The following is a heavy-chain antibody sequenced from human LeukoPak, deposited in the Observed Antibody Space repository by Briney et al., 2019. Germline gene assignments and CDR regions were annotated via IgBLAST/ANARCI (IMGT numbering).Heavy chain of an antibody. Sequence: GGSLRLSCAASGFTFSDSYMSWIRQAPGKGLEWVSYISSSSSTIYYADSVKGRFTISRDNAKNSLYLQMNSLRAEDAAVYYCARALSGYSYDDYWGQGTLVTVSS. D-gene: IGHD5-18*01. CDR2: ISSSSSTI. V-gene: IGHV3-11*04. CDR1: GFTFSDSY. J-gene: IGHJ4*02. CDR3: ARALSGYSYDDY.